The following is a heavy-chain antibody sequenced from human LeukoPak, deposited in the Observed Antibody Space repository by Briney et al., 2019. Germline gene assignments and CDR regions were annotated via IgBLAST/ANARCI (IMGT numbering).Heavy chain of an antibody. CDR1: GFTLSNYE. Sequence: PGGSLRLSCAASGFTLSNYEMNWVRQAPGKGLEWVSYISSSGSTIYYADSVKGRFTISRDNAKKSLYLQMNSLRAEDTAVYYCARVYSSGWSYWGQGTLVTVSS. V-gene: IGHV3-48*03. CDR2: ISSSGSTI. CDR3: ARVYSSGWSY. D-gene: IGHD6-19*01. J-gene: IGHJ4*02.